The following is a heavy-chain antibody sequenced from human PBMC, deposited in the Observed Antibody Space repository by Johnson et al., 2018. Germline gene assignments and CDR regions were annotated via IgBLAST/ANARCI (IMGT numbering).Heavy chain of an antibody. D-gene: IGHD4-17*01. Sequence: QVQLQQWGAGLLKPSETLSLTCAVYGGSFSGYYWSWIRQPPGKGLEWIGEINHSGSTNYNPSLKSRVTISVDTSKDQFSLKLSSVTAADTAVYYCARGGDYVSYYYYYMDVWGKGTTVTVSS. J-gene: IGHJ6*03. CDR1: GGSFSGYY. CDR3: ARGGDYVSYYYYYMDV. V-gene: IGHV4-34*01. CDR2: INHSGST.